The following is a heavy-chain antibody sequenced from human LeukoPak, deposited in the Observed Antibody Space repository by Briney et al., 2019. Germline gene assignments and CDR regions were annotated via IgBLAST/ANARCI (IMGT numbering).Heavy chain of an antibody. Sequence: ASVKVSCKASGYTFTSYGISWVRQAPGQGLEWMGWISAYNGNTNYAQKLQGRVTMTTDTSTSTAYMELRSLRSDDTAVYYCARVGITMVRGVRVGYMDVWGKGTTVTVSS. J-gene: IGHJ6*03. V-gene: IGHV1-18*01. D-gene: IGHD3-10*01. CDR3: ARVGITMVRGVRVGYMDV. CDR1: GYTFTSYG. CDR2: ISAYNGNT.